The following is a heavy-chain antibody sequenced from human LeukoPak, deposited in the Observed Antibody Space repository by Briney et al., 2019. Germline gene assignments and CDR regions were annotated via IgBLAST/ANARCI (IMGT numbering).Heavy chain of an antibody. J-gene: IGHJ4*02. CDR1: GGSFSGYY. Sequence: PSETLSLTCAVYGGSFSGYYWSWIRQPPGKGLEWIGEINHSGSTNYNPSLKSRVTISVDTSKNQFSLKLSSVTAADTAVYYCARRRGSYNFDYWGQGTLVTVSS. D-gene: IGHD1-26*01. CDR2: INHSGST. CDR3: ARRRGSYNFDY. V-gene: IGHV4-34*01.